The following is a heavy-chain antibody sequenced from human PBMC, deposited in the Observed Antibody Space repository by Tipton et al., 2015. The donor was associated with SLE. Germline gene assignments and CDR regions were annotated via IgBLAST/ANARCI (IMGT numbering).Heavy chain of an antibody. D-gene: IGHD6-19*01. CDR1: GGSISSGGYY. V-gene: IGHV4-31*01. CDR3: ARGRGSGWFHI. Sequence: TLSLTCTVSGGSISSGGYYWSWIRQHPGKGLEWIGYIYYSGSTYYNPSLKSQVTISVDTSKNQFSLKLSSVTAADTAVYYCARGRGSGWFHIWGQGTMVTVSS. J-gene: IGHJ3*02. CDR2: IYYSGST.